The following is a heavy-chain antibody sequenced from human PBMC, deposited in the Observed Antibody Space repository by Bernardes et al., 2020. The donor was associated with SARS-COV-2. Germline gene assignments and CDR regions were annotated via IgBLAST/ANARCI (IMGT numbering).Heavy chain of an antibody. CDR3: AKEGVSTVTPISLYYFDY. CDR1: GFTFRSYA. Sequence: GGSLRLSCAASGFTFRSYAMSWVRHTPGKGLEWVSAISGGGTYNADSVKGRFTISRDNAKYTLQLQMNSLRAEDTAVYYCAKEGVSTVTPISLYYFDYWGQGTLVTVSS. J-gene: IGHJ4*02. CDR2: ISGGGT. D-gene: IGHD4-17*01. V-gene: IGHV3-23*01.